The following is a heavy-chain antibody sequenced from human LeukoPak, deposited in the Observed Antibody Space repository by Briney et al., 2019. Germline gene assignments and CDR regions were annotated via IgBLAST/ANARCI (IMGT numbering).Heavy chain of an antibody. Sequence: PGGSLRLSCAASGFTFSSYAMSWVRQAPGKGLEWVSAIGGSGGKTYYADSVKGRFTISRDNSKNTLYLQMNSLRAEDTAVYYCAKGRFYSNSLDAFDIWGQGTMVTVSS. D-gene: IGHD4-11*01. CDR2: IGGSGGKT. J-gene: IGHJ3*02. V-gene: IGHV3-23*01. CDR1: GFTFSSYA. CDR3: AKGRFYSNSLDAFDI.